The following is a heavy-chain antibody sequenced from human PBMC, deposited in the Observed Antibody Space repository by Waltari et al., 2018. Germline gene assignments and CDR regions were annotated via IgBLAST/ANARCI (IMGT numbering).Heavy chain of an antibody. Sequence: EVQLVESGGGLVQPGGSLRLSCAASGFTFSSYSMNWVRPAPGKGLEWVSYISSSSSTIYYADSVKGRFTISRDNAKNSLYLQMNSLRAEDTAVYYCARDPGYYDSSGPYYMDVWGKGTTVTVSS. D-gene: IGHD3-22*01. CDR3: ARDPGYYDSSGPYYMDV. J-gene: IGHJ6*03. CDR1: GFTFSSYS. CDR2: ISSSSSTI. V-gene: IGHV3-48*04.